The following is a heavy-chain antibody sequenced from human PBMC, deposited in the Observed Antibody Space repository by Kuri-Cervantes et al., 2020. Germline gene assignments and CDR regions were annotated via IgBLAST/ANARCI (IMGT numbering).Heavy chain of an antibody. CDR3: ARRAKGGTYNDY. V-gene: IGHV4-38-2*01. J-gene: IGHJ4*02. CDR2: IYHSGST. CDR1: GYSISSGYY. Sequence: SETLSLTCAVSGYSISSGYYWGWIRQPPGKGLEWIGSIYHSGSTSYRPSLKSRITMSVDTSRNQLSLSLSSVTAADTAIYYCARRAKGGTYNDYWGQGTLVTVSS. D-gene: IGHD3-16*01.